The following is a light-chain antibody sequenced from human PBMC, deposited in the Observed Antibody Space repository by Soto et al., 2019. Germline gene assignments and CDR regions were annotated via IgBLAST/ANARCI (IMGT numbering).Light chain of an antibody. Sequence: DIPMTQSPSSLSASVGDRVTSACRASESIRRHVNWYQQKPGKAPKLLIYAASSLQNGVPSRFSGSGSGTDFTLTISNLQPEDFATYYCQQSYSTLSITFGQGTRLEIK. CDR1: ESIRRH. CDR2: AAS. J-gene: IGKJ5*01. CDR3: QQSYSTLSIT. V-gene: IGKV1-39*01.